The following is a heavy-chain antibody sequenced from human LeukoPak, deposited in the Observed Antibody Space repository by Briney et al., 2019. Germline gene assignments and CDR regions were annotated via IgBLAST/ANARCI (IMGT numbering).Heavy chain of an antibody. J-gene: IGHJ1*01. CDR2: IYTSGST. CDR3: ASMTMDIVVVPAAYPYFQH. Sequence: SETLSLTCAVSDASISNYFWSWIRQPAGKGLEWIGRIYTSGSTDYNPSLKSRLTMSVDTSKNQFSLKLSSVTAADTAVYYCASMTMDIVVVPAAYPYFQHWGQGTLVTVSS. V-gene: IGHV4-4*07. CDR1: DASISNYF. D-gene: IGHD2-2*03.